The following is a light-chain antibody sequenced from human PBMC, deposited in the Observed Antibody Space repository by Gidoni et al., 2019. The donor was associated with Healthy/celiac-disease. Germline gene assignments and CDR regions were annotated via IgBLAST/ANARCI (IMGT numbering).Light chain of an antibody. CDR1: QSVSSSY. CDR2: GAS. V-gene: IGKV3-20*01. J-gene: IGKJ3*01. CDR3: QQYGSSPRIFT. Sequence: PGTLSLSPGERATLSCRASQSVSSSYLAWYQQKPGQAPRLLIYGASSRATGIPDRFSGSGSGTDFTLTISRLEPEDFAVYYCQQYGSSPRIFTFXPXTKVDIK.